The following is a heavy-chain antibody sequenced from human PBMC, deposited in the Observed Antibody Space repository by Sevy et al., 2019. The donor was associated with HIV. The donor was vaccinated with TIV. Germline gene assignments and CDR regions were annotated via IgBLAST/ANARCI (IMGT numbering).Heavy chain of an antibody. V-gene: IGHV3-15*01. CDR2: IKSKTDGGTT. D-gene: IGHD3-10*01. Sequence: GGSLRLSCAASGFTLSNAWMSWVRQAPGKGLEWVGRIKSKTDGGTTDYAAPVKGRFTISRDDSKNTLYLQMNSLKTGDTAVYYCTTDRYYYGLVDYWGQGTLVTVSS. CDR1: GFTLSNAW. J-gene: IGHJ4*02. CDR3: TTDRYYYGLVDY.